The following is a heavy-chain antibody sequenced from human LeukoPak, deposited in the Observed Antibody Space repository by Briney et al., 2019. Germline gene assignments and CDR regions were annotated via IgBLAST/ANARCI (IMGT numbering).Heavy chain of an antibody. CDR3: AKFEGATIPGWFNDY. D-gene: IGHD6-19*01. Sequence: GGSLKLSCAASGFTFSNDWMHWVRPAPGKGLVWVSSIYTDWSATYYAASVKGRFTISRDNSKNTLYLQMNSLRTEDTAVYFCAKFEGATIPGWFNDYWGQGILVTVSS. CDR2: IYTDWSAT. V-gene: IGHV3-74*01. J-gene: IGHJ4*02. CDR1: GFTFSNDW.